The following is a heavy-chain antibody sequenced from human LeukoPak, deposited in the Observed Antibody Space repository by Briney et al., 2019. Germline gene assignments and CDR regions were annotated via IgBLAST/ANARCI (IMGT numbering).Heavy chain of an antibody. Sequence: PGGSLRLSCAASGFTFSSYSMNWVRQAPGKGLEWVSYISSSSTIYYADSVKGRFTISRDNAKNSLYLQMNSLRAEDTAVYYCARSLGLWFDPWGQGTLVTVSS. J-gene: IGHJ5*02. CDR1: GFTFSSYS. CDR3: ARSLGLWFDP. CDR2: ISSSSTI. V-gene: IGHV3-48*01. D-gene: IGHD3/OR15-3a*01.